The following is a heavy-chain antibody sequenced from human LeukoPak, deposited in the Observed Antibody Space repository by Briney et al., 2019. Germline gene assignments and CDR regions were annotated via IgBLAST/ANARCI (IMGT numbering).Heavy chain of an antibody. CDR3: VRPSGIAVSWGTDY. CDR2: ISSSGSTI. J-gene: IGHJ4*02. V-gene: IGHV3-48*03. CDR1: GFTFSSYE. Sequence: PEGSLRLSCAGSGFTFSSYEMNWVRQAPGKGLEWVSYISSSGSTIYYADSVKGRFTISRDNAKNSLYLQMNSLRADDTAVYYCVRPSGIAVSWGTDYWGQGTLVTVSS. D-gene: IGHD6-19*01.